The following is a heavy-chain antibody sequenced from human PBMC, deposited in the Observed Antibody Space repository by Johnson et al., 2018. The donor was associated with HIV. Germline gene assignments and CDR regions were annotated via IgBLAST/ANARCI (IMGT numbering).Heavy chain of an antibody. V-gene: IGHV3-72*01. CDR3: TRVSFGEGAFDI. Sequence: VLLVESGGGLVQPGGSLRLSCAASGFTFSDHYMDWVRQAPGKGLEWVGRSRNKANSYTTEYAASVKGRFTISRDDSKNSLYLQMNSLKTEDTAVYYCTRVSFGEGAFDIWGQGTMVTVSS. J-gene: IGHJ3*02. D-gene: IGHD3-10*01. CDR1: GFTFSDHY. CDR2: SRNKANSYTT.